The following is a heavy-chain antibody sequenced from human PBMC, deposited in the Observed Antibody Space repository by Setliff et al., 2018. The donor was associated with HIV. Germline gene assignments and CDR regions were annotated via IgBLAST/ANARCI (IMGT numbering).Heavy chain of an antibody. Sequence: LKISCKASGYSFTNYWVGWVRQMPGNGLEWVGLIWPDDSDTIYSPSFQGQVTLSADKSITTVYLQWSSLEAPDTAMYYCARLSKYYDFWTPNYWGQGTLVTV. CDR3: ARLSKYYDFWTPNY. CDR2: IWPDDSDT. V-gene: IGHV5-51*01. D-gene: IGHD3-3*01. J-gene: IGHJ4*02. CDR1: GYSFTNYW.